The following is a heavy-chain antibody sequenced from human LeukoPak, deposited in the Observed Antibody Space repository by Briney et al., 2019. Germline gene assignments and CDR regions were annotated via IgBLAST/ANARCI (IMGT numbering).Heavy chain of an antibody. CDR1: GFTFDDYA. CDR3: AKDNRAVAGTGGFDY. J-gene: IGHJ4*02. Sequence: PGGSLRLSCAASGFTFDDYAMHWVRQAPGKGLEWLSGISWNSGSIGYADSVKGRFTISRDNAKNSLYLQMNSLRAEDMALYYCAKDNRAVAGTGGFDYWGQGTLVTVSS. CDR2: ISWNSGSI. V-gene: IGHV3-9*03. D-gene: IGHD6-19*01.